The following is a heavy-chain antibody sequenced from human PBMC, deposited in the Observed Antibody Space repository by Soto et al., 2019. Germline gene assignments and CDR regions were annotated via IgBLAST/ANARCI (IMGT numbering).Heavy chain of an antibody. CDR3: ARARGYGVIHFDY. D-gene: IGHD4-17*01. CDR2: INHSGST. Sequence: QVQLQQWGAGLLKPSETLSLTCAVYGGSFSGYYWSWIRQPPGKGLEWIGEINHSGSTNYNPSLKSRVTISVDTSKNQFSPKLSSVTAADTAVYYCARARGYGVIHFDYWGQGTLVTVSS. CDR1: GGSFSGYY. V-gene: IGHV4-34*01. J-gene: IGHJ4*02.